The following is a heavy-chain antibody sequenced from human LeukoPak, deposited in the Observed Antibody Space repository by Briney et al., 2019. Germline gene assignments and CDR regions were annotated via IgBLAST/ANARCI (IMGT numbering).Heavy chain of an antibody. J-gene: IGHJ5*02. V-gene: IGHV4-39*01. CDR3: ASNIIAAAGDKQLKRWFDP. D-gene: IGHD6-13*01. Sequence: SETLSLTCTVSGGSVSSSPYYWGWIRQPPGKGLEWIGSIYYSGSTYYNPSLESRITISVDTSKNQFSLKLTSVTAADTAVYYRASNIIAAAGDKQLKRWFDPWGQGTLVTVSS. CDR1: GGSVSSSPYY. CDR2: IYYSGST.